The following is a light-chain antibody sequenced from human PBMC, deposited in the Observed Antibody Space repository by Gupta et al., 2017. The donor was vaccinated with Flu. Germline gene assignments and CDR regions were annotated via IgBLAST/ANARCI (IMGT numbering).Light chain of an antibody. CDR2: WAS. CDR1: QSVLVSSNNNSD. J-gene: IGKJ2*01. Sequence: DIVMTQSPVSLAVALGGRATLNSKSSQSVLVSSNNNSDLAWYQQKPGQPPKLLIYWASTREFGVPERFSGSGSGTDFTLIISCLQAEDVAVYYCQQYCNSPYTFGQGTRLEI. CDR3: QQYCNSPYT. V-gene: IGKV4-1*01.